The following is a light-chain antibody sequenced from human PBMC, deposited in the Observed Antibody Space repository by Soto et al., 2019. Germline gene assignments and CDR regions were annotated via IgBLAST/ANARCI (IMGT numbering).Light chain of an antibody. CDR3: QPLNSYPKT. CDR2: AAS. V-gene: IGKV1-9*01. Sequence: DIQLTQSPSFLSASVGDRVTITCRASQGMSSNLAWYQQKPGKAPKLLIYAASTLQSGVPSRFSGSGSGTEFTLTISSLQPEDFATYYCQPLNSYPKTFGQGTKLEIK. CDR1: QGMSSN. J-gene: IGKJ2*01.